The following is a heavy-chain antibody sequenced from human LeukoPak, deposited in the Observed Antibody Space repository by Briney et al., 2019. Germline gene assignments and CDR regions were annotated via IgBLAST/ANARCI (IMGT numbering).Heavy chain of an antibody. J-gene: IGHJ3*02. CDR3: ARYTTSWYTFDI. D-gene: IGHD6-13*01. Sequence: NATETLSLTCAVSGYSISSSNWWGWVRQPPGKGLEWIGYIYYSGSTYYQPSLKSRVTMSVDTSKNQFSLKLSSVTAVDTAVYYCARYTTSWYTFDIWGQGTMVTVSS. CDR1: GYSISSSNW. V-gene: IGHV4-28*01. CDR2: IYYSGST.